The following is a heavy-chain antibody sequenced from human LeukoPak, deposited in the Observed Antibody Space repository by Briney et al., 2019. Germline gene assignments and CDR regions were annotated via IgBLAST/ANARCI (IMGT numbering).Heavy chain of an antibody. CDR3: ARFYDAPLFDAFDI. D-gene: IGHD2/OR15-2a*01. CDR2: IFYSGST. Sequence: SETLSLTCTVSGASISSYYWSWIRQPPGKGLEWIGYIFYSGSTDYYPSLKSRVTISVDTSKNQFSLKLSSVTAADTAVYYCARFYDAPLFDAFDIWGQGTMVTVSS. V-gene: IGHV4-59*12. CDR1: GASISSYY. J-gene: IGHJ3*02.